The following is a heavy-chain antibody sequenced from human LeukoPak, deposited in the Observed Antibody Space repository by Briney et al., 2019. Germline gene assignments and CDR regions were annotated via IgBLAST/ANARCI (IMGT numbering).Heavy chain of an antibody. CDR1: GGSISSYY. D-gene: IGHD6-13*01. V-gene: IGHV4-59*12. J-gene: IGHJ5*02. CDR3: ARGRLPKDAIAAAGRVGNRYNWFDP. Sequence: SETLSLTCTVSGGSISSYYWNWIRQPPGKGLEWIGYIYYSGSTNYNPSLKSRVTISVDTSKNQFSLKLSSVTAADTAVYYCARGRLPKDAIAAAGRVGNRYNWFDPWGQGTLVTVSS. CDR2: IYYSGST.